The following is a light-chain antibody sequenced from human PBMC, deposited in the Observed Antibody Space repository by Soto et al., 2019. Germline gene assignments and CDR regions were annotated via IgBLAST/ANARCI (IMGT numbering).Light chain of an antibody. Sequence: QPVLTQPASVSGSPGQSITISCTGTSSDVGGYNYVSWYQQHPGKAPKLMIYDVSNRPSGVSNRFSGSKSGNTASLTISGFQVGNEANYYCSLYRTSNTLGVFEPGTKV. V-gene: IGLV2-14*01. J-gene: IGLJ1*01. CDR1: SSDVGGYNY. CDR3: SLYRTSNTLGV. CDR2: DVS.